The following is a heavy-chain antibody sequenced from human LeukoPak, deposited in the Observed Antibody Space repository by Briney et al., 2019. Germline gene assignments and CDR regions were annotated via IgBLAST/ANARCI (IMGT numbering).Heavy chain of an antibody. Sequence: GGSLRLSCVASGFNFSSYGMHWVRQAPGKGLEYVSAINSNGDSTYYGNSVKGRFTISRDNSKNTLYLQLGSLRTEDMAVYYCARGSELWFGESSWGGMDVWGQGTTVTVSS. D-gene: IGHD3-10*01. CDR1: GFNFSSYG. CDR3: ARGSELWFGESSWGGMDV. J-gene: IGHJ6*02. CDR2: INSNGDST. V-gene: IGHV3-64*01.